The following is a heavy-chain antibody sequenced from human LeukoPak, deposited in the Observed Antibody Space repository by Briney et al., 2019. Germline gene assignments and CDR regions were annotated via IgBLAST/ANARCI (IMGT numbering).Heavy chain of an antibody. J-gene: IGHJ4*02. CDR2: ISGDGGST. V-gene: IGHV3-43*02. CDR3: AKDKSWDSSSWYVY. D-gene: IGHD6-13*01. CDR1: GFTFDDYA. Sequence: GGSLRLSCAASGFTFDDYAMHWVRQAPGKGLERVSLISGDGGSTYYADSVKGRFTISRDNSKNSLYLQMNSLRTEDTALYYCAKDKSWDSSSWYVYWGQGTLVTVSS.